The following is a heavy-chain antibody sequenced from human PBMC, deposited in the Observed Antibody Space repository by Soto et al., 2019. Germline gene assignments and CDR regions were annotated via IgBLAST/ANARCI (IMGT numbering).Heavy chain of an antibody. CDR3: AGHSGYDFWSGYSV. J-gene: IGHJ4*02. CDR1: GGSFSGYY. V-gene: IGHV4-34*01. Sequence: SETLSLTCAVYGGSFSGYYWSWIRQPPGKGLEWIGEVNHSGSTNYNPSLKSRVTISVDTSKNQFSLKLSSVTAADTAVYYCAGHSGYDFWSGYSVWGQGTLVTVSS. CDR2: VNHSGST. D-gene: IGHD3-3*01.